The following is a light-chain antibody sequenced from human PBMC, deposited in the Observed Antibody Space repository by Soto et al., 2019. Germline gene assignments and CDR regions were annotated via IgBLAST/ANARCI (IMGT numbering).Light chain of an antibody. V-gene: IGLV1-40*01. J-gene: IGLJ2*01. Sequence: QSVLTQPPSVSGAPGQRVTISCTGSSSNIGAGYDVHWYQQLPGTAPKLLIYGNSNRPSGVPDRFSGSKSGTSASLAITGLQAEDEADYSCQSCDSSLSGSVVFGGGTKVTVL. CDR1: SSNIGAGYD. CDR2: GNS. CDR3: QSCDSSLSGSVV.